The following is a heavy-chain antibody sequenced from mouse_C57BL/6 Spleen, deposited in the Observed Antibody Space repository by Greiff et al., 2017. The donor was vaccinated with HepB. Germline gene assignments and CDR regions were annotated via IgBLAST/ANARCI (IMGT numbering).Heavy chain of an antibody. J-gene: IGHJ4*01. CDR3: ARPIYYGPYYAMDY. Sequence: VMLVESGPGLVQPSQSLSITCTVSGFSLTSYGVHWVRQSPGKGLEWLGVIWSGGSTDYNAAFISRLSISKDNSKSQVFFKMNSLQADDTAIYYCARPIYYGPYYAMDYWGQGTSVTVSS. CDR2: IWSGGST. D-gene: IGHD2-1*01. CDR1: GFSLTSYG. V-gene: IGHV2-2*01.